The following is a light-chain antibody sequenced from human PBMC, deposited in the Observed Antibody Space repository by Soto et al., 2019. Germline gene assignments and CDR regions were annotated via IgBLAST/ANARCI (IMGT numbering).Light chain of an antibody. CDR1: SSNIGAGYD. CDR3: QSYDSSLSRV. Sequence: QSVLTQPPSVSGAPGQRVTISCTGSSSNIGAGYDVHWYQQLPGTAPKLLIYGNSNRPSGVPDRFSGSKSGTSASLAITGXQXXDXADYYCQSYDSSLSRVFGGGTKLTVL. J-gene: IGLJ2*01. CDR2: GNS. V-gene: IGLV1-40*01.